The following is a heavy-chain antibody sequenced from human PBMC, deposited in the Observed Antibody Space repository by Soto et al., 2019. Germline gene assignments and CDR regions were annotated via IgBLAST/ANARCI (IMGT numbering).Heavy chain of an antibody. CDR1: GGSVISSSYY. Sequence: LVTLCLTCTVSGGSVISSSYYWGWVRQPPGKGLEWIGSVYYSGSTYYNPSLESRVTISVDKSKNQFSLKLMSLSAADTAVYYCGRLEGLATISYYFDYWGQGALVTVSS. CDR2: VYYSGST. D-gene: IGHD3-9*01. V-gene: IGHV4-39*01. J-gene: IGHJ4*02. CDR3: GRLEGLATISYYFDY.